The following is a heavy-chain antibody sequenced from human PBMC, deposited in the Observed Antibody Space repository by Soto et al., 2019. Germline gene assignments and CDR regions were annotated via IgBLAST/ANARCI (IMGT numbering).Heavy chain of an antibody. J-gene: IGHJ6*02. CDR1: GFTFSTYS. V-gene: IGHV3-21*01. Sequence: PGGSLRLSCVGSGFTFSTYSINWVRQAPGKGLEWVSSISSRSDIYYADSVKGRFTISRDNAKNSVSLQMNSLRAEDTAVYYCAREYTAWPLAYGLDVWGQGTTVTVAS. D-gene: IGHD2-2*02. CDR2: ISSRSDI. CDR3: AREYTAWPLAYGLDV.